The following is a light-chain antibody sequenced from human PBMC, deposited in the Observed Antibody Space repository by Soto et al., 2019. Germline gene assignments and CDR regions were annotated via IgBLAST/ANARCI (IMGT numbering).Light chain of an antibody. J-gene: IGKJ3*01. V-gene: IGKV3-15*01. Sequence: EIVMTQSPATLSVSPGERATLSCRASQSVSGNLAWYQQKPGQAPRLLIFAASTRATGIPARFSGCGSGTEFTLTISSLQSEDFAVYYCQQYNNWPPITFGPGTKVDIK. CDR2: AAS. CDR1: QSVSGN. CDR3: QQYNNWPPIT.